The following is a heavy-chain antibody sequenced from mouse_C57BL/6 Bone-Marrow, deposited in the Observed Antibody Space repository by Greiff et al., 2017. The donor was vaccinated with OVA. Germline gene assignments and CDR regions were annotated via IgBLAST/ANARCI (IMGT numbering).Heavy chain of an antibody. CDR2: ISYDGSN. D-gene: IGHD1-1*01. V-gene: IGHV3-6*01. Sequence: DVKLQESGPGLVKPSQSLSLTCSVTGYSITSGYYWNWIRQFPGNKLEWMGYISYDGSNNYNPSLKNRISITRDTSKNQFFLKLNSVTTEDTATYYCARAYYYGSSYVDFDVWGTGTTVTVSS. CDR1: GYSITSGYY. CDR3: ARAYYYGSSYVDFDV. J-gene: IGHJ1*03.